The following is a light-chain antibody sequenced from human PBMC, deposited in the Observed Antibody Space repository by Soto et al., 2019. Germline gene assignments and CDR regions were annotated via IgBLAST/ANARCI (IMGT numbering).Light chain of an antibody. J-gene: IGLJ1*01. Sequence: SYELTQPPSVSVAPGQTARITCEGDSLGSKSVHWYQQRPGQAPILVVFDDSERPSGIHEQFSGSKSGNTATLTFSGVEAGDEADYYCQVWESSTDHYVFGTGTKVTVL. CDR3: QVWESSTDHYV. CDR1: SLGSKS. V-gene: IGLV3-21*02. CDR2: DDS.